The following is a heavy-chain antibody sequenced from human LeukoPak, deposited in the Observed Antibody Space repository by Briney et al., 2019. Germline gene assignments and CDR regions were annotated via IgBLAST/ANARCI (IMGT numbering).Heavy chain of an antibody. CDR3: AREDYDFWSGKIDP. V-gene: IGHV3-74*01. J-gene: IGHJ5*02. Sequence: GGSLRLSCAASGFTFSSYWMHWVRQAPGKGLVWVSRINTDGSSTSYADSVKGRFTISRDNAKNTLYLQMNSLRAEDTAVYYCAREDYDFWSGKIDPWGQGTLVTVSS. CDR1: GFTFSSYW. D-gene: IGHD3-3*01. CDR2: INTDGSST.